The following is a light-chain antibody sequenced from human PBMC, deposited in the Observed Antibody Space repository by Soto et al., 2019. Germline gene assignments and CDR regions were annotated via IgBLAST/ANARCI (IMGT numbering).Light chain of an antibody. V-gene: IGKV3-15*01. Sequence: EIVMTQSPATLSVSPGERATLSCRASQSVSSNLAWYQQKPGQAPSLLIYGASTRATGIPARFSGSVSGTAFPPTISSLKSEDFAVYYCQQYNNWPPTFGQGTKVEI. CDR2: GAS. CDR1: QSVSSN. CDR3: QQYNNWPPT. J-gene: IGKJ1*01.